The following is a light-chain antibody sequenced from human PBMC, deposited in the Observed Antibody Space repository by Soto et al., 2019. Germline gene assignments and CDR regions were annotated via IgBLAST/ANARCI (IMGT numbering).Light chain of an antibody. V-gene: IGKV1-39*01. Sequence: IRMTQFPSTLSGSVGVRVTITYPASQTISSWLAWYQQKPGKAPTLLIFAASSLQSGVPSRFSGSGSGTDFTLTISSLQPEDFATYYCQQSYSTPITFGQGTRLEIK. CDR3: QQSYSTPIT. CDR2: AAS. J-gene: IGKJ5*01. CDR1: QTISSW.